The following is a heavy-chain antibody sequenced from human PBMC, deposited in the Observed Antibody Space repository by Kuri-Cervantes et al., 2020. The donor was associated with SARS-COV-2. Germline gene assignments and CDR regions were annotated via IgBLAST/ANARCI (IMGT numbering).Heavy chain of an antibody. V-gene: IGHV3-9*01. CDR1: GFTFDDYA. CDR2: ISWNSGSI. CDR3: ASDNSGSYFREGGGFDY. J-gene: IGHJ4*02. Sequence: LSLTCAASGFTFDDYAMHWVRQAPGKGLEWVSGISWNSGSIGYADSVKGRFTISRDNAKNSLYLQMNSLRAEDTALYYCASDNSGSYFREGGGFDYWGQGTLVTVSS. D-gene: IGHD1-26*01.